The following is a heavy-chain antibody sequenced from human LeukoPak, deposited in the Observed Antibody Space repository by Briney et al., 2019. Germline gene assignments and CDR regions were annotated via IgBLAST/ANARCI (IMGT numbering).Heavy chain of an antibody. CDR2: ISGNGDST. Sequence: GGSLRLSCAASGFTFSTCAMHWVRQAPGKGLEYVAAISGNGDSTYYANSVKGRFTISRDNSKNTLYLQMGSLRPEDMAVYYCAREVYAGNWFDPWGQGTLCSVSS. CDR1: GFTFSTCA. J-gene: IGHJ5*02. V-gene: IGHV3-64*01. CDR3: AREVYAGNWFDP. D-gene: IGHD2-8*01.